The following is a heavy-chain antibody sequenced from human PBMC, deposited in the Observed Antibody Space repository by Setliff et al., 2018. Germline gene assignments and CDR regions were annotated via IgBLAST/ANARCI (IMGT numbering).Heavy chain of an antibody. CDR1: GVSISSYY. D-gene: IGHD3-3*01. Sequence: KPSETLSLTCNVSGVSISSYYWSWIRQPPGKGLESIGYIQKSGSTNYNPPLMSRVSISVDTSKNQFSLKLRSVTAADTAVYYCARLSWNGLRYYGLDVWGQGTTVTVSS. CDR3: ARLSWNGLRYYGLDV. CDR2: IQKSGST. J-gene: IGHJ6*02. V-gene: IGHV4-59*01.